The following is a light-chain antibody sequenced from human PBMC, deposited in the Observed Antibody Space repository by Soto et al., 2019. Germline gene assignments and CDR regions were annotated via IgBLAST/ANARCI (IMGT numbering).Light chain of an antibody. CDR3: QQYDNLPSYT. J-gene: IGKJ2*01. Sequence: DIQMTQSPSSLSASVGDRVTITCQASQDISNYLNWCQQKPGKAPKLLIYDASNLETGAPSRFSGSGSGTDFTFTISSLQPEDIATYYCQQYDNLPSYTFGQGTKLEIK. CDR1: QDISNY. CDR2: DAS. V-gene: IGKV1-33*01.